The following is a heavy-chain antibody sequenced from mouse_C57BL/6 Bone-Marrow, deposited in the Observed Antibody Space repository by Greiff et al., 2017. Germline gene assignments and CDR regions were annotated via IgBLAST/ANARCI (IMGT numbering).Heavy chain of an antibody. J-gene: IGHJ2*01. V-gene: IGHV2-3*01. CDR3: AKGDSYDYDEGDYFDY. Sequence: QVQLQQSGPGLVAPSQSLSITCTVSGFSLTSYGVSWVRQPPGKGLEWLGVIWGDGSTNYHSALISKLSISKDNYKSQVFLKLNSRQTDDTATYYCAKGDSYDYDEGDYFDYWGQGTTLTVSS. CDR1: GFSLTSYG. CDR2: IWGDGST. D-gene: IGHD2-4*01.